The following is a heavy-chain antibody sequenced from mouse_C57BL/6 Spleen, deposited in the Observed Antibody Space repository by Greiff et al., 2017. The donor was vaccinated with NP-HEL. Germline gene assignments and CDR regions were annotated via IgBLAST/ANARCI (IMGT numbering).Heavy chain of an antibody. CDR1: GYTFTSYW. V-gene: IGHV1-55*01. CDR3: ARATAQATWGAY. CDR2: IYPGSGST. Sequence: QVQLQQPGAELVKPGASVKMSCKASGYTFTSYWITWVKQRPGQGLEWIGDIYPGSGSTNYNEKFKSKATLTVDTSSSTAYMQLSSLTSEDSAVYYCARATAQATWGAYWGQGTLVTVSA. D-gene: IGHD3-2*02. J-gene: IGHJ3*01.